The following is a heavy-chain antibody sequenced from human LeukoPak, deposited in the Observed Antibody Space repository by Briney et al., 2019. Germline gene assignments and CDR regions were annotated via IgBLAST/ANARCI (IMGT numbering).Heavy chain of an antibody. CDR2: INPNSGNT. D-gene: IGHD2-15*01. Sequence: GASVKVSCKASGCTFTSYYMHWVRQAPGQGLEWMGWINPNSGNTGYAQKFQGRVTMTRNTSISTAYMELSSLGSEDTAVYYCASGDCSGGSCYIAFDIWGQGTMVTVSS. CDR3: ASGDCSGGSCYIAFDI. V-gene: IGHV1-8*02. J-gene: IGHJ3*02. CDR1: GCTFTSYY.